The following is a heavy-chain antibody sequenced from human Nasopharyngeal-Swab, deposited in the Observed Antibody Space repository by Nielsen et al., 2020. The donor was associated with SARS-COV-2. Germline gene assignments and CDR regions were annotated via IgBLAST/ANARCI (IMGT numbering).Heavy chain of an antibody. D-gene: IGHD3-10*01. Sequence: ASVKVSCKASGYIFTSYDINWVRQATGQGLEWMGWMNPNSGNTGYAQKFQGRVTMTRNTSISTAYMELSSLRSEDTAVYYCARGGVPGYYYYYYYMDVWGKGTTVTVSS. CDR1: GYIFTSYD. J-gene: IGHJ6*03. CDR3: ARGGVPGYYYYYYYMDV. V-gene: IGHV1-8*01. CDR2: MNPNSGNT.